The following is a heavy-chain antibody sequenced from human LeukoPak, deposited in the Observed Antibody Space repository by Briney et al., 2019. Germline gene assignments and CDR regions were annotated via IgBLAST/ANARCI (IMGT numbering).Heavy chain of an antibody. D-gene: IGHD6-19*01. CDR2: TYYRSKWYN. V-gene: IGHV6-1*01. CDR3: AREIAVAGNPPGFEYYYYMDV. J-gene: IGHJ6*03. CDR1: GDSVSSNSAA. Sequence: SQTLSLTCAISGDSVSSNSAAWNWIRQSPSRGLEWLGRTYYRSKWYNDYAVSVKSRITINPDTSKNQFSLQLNSVTPEDTAVYYCAREIAVAGNPPGFEYYYYMDVWGKGTTVTVSS.